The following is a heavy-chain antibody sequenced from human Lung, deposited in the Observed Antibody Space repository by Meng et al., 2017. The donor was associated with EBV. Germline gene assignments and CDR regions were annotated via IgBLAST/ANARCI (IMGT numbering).Heavy chain of an antibody. CDR3: ARRRGGIFDY. CDR1: GGSISSGGYY. Sequence: QVPLQESGPGLVKPSQTLSLTCTVSGGSISSGGYYWSWIRQHPGKGLEWIGYIYYSGSTYYNPSLKSLVTISVDTSKNQFSLKLSSVTAADTAMYYCARRRGGIFDYWGQGTLVTVSS. V-gene: IGHV4-31*01. J-gene: IGHJ4*02. D-gene: IGHD3-16*01. CDR2: IYYSGST.